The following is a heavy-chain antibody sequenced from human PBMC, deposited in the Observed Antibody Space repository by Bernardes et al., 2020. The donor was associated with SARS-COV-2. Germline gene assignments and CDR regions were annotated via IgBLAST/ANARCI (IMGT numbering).Heavy chain of an antibody. J-gene: IGHJ4*02. CDR3: VRGPSGDYGRFEY. Sequence: GGSLRLSCAASGFPFSSYWMHWVRQLPGKGLVWVSRISPDGRSITYADSVKGRFTISRDNAKNTVYVQMNSLRVEDTAVYYCVRGPSGDYGRFEYWGQGTLVTVSS. CDR2: ISPDGRSI. D-gene: IGHD4-17*01. CDR1: GFPFSSYW. V-gene: IGHV3-74*01.